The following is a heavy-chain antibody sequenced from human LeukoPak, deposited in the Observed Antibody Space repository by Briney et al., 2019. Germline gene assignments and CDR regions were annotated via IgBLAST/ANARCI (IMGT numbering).Heavy chain of an antibody. D-gene: IGHD2-21*01. V-gene: IGHV4-4*09. CDR2: IYTSGST. CDR3: ARHIGGRHYMDV. J-gene: IGHJ6*03. Sequence: SETLSLKCTVSGGSIYCFHWGGLPDPPGEGLGGVGYIYTSGSTNYNPTLKRRVTISVDTSKNQFSLKLSSVTAADTSVYYCARHIGGRHYMDVWGKGTTVTVSS. CDR1: GGSIYCFH.